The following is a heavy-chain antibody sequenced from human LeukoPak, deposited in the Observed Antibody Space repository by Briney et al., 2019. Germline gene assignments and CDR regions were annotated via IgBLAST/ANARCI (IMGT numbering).Heavy chain of an antibody. CDR1: GAYISDDYYY. V-gene: IGHV4-31*03. J-gene: IGHJ5*02. Sequence: SSETLSLTCTVSGAYISDDYYYWSWIRQPPGKGLEWIGSIYVTENTYYNPSLKSRLTISVDTSKNQFSLRMNSVTAADTAVYYCARVFLGYCASTCSALHSDPWGQGTLVTVSS. CDR3: ARVFLGYCASTCSALHSDP. D-gene: IGHD2-8*01. CDR2: IYVTENT.